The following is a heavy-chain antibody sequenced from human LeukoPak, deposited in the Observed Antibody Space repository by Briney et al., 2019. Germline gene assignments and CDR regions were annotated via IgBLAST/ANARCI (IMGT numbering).Heavy chain of an antibody. J-gene: IGHJ4*02. CDR1: GFTFSGYA. V-gene: IGHV3-48*03. CDR3: ATDGQSFDF. Sequence: GGSLRLSCAASGFTFSGYAMTWVRQAPGKGLEWVSSISASGSDSYYADSVKGRFTISRDNAKKSLFLHMNSLRAEDTAVYYCATDGQSFDFWGQGTLVTVSS. CDR2: ISASGSDS.